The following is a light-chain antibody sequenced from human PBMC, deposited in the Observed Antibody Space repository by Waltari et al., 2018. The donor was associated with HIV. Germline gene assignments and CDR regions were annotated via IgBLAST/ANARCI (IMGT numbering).Light chain of an antibody. CDR3: RRLNSYRFT. CDR1: QGIRSY. V-gene: IGKV1-9*01. CDR2: TAS. Sequence: DSRFTQSPFFLSASVGDAVTICCRPSQGIRSYVTWYQQKPGKAPVLLIYTASILQSGDPSRFSGSGSGTEFTLTISSLQPEDCATYYCRRLNSYRFTFGPGTKVDIK. J-gene: IGKJ3*01.